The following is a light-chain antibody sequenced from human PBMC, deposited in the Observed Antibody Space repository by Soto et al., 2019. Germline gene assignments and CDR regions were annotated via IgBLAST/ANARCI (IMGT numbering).Light chain of an antibody. Sequence: DIQMNQSPSTLSASVGDRVTITCRASQSISSWLAWYQQKPGKAPKLLIYDASSLESGVPSRFSGSGSGTEFTLTISSLQPDDFATYYCQQYNSYSWPFGQGTKVEIK. V-gene: IGKV1-5*01. CDR2: DAS. J-gene: IGKJ1*01. CDR1: QSISSW. CDR3: QQYNSYSWP.